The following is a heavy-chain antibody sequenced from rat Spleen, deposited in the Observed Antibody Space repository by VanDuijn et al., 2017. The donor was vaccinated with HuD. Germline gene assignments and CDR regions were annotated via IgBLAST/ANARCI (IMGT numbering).Heavy chain of an antibody. D-gene: IGHD1-4*01. Sequence: EVQLVESGGGLVQPGRPLRLSCAASGFPFTAYYRAWVRQAPTKCLEWVASFCYDGGTTYYRDSVKGRFTISRDNAKSSLYLQMDSLRSEDTATYYCTTEPGYNSYFAYWGQGVMVTVSS. CDR1: GFPFTAYY. J-gene: IGHJ2*01. V-gene: IGHV5-20*01. CDR2: FCYDGGTT. CDR3: TTEPGYNSYFAY.